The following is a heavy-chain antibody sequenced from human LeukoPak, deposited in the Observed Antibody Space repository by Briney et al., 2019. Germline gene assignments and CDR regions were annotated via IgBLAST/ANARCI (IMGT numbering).Heavy chain of an antibody. D-gene: IGHD4-17*01. CDR3: AKSGRMTTVTKNWFDP. J-gene: IGHJ5*02. CDR1: GYTFTGYY. V-gene: IGHV1-2*02. CDR2: IHPNSGAA. Sequence: ASVKVSCKASGYTFTGYYMHWVRQAPGQGLEWMGWIHPNSGAANSAQKFQGRVTMSGDTSISTAYMVLTWLRSDDTAVYYCAKSGRMTTVTKNWFDPWGQGTLVTVSS.